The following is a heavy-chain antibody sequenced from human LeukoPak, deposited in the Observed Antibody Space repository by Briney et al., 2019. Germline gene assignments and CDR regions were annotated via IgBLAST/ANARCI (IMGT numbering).Heavy chain of an antibody. CDR2: IYWSGST. CDR1: GDSISSDY. V-gene: IGHV4-59*08. CDR3: ARRIVGGFDR. J-gene: IGHJ5*02. Sequence: SETLSLTCSVSGDSISSDYWSWIRQPPGKGLEWLGYIYWSGSTNYNPSLKSRVTISVDTSKKQFSLKLTSVTAADTAIYYCARRIVGGFDRWGQGILVTVSS. D-gene: IGHD1-26*01.